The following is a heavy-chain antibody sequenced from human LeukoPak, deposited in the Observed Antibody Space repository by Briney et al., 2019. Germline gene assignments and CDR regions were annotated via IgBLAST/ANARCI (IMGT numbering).Heavy chain of an antibody. CDR1: GGSISSYY. V-gene: IGHV4-59*12. CDR3: ARDPLPYYYDSSGYWAHYGMDV. CDR2: IYYSGST. Sequence: SETLSLTCTVSGGSISSYYWGWIRQPPGKGLEWIGYIYYSGSTNYNPSLKSRVTISVDTSKNQFSLKLSSVTAADTAVYYCARDPLPYYYDSSGYWAHYGMDVWGQGTTVTVSS. D-gene: IGHD3-22*01. J-gene: IGHJ6*02.